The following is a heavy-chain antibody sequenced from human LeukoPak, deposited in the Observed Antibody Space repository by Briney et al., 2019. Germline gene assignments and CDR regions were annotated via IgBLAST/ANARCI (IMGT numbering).Heavy chain of an antibody. J-gene: IGHJ6*04. Sequence: SVKVSCKASGGTFGNYAISWVRQAPGQGLEWMGGIIPIFGTANYAQKFQGRVTITADESTNTAYMELSSLRSEDTAVFYCARGLSSSWITVGMDVWGKGTTVIISS. D-gene: IGHD6-13*01. CDR2: IIPIFGTA. V-gene: IGHV1-69*13. CDR1: GGTFGNYA. CDR3: ARGLSSSWITVGMDV.